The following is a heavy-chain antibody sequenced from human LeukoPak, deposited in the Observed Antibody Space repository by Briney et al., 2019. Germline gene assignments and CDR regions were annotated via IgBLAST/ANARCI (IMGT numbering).Heavy chain of an antibody. D-gene: IGHD5-18*01. V-gene: IGHV1-2*02. CDR1: GYTFTGYY. Sequence: GASVKVSCKASGYTFTGYYIHWVRQAPGQGLEWMGWINPNSGGTNYAQKFQGRVTMTRDTSISTAYMELSRLRADDTAVYYCARGSFSADAPLVLDYFHHRGQGTLVTDSS. CDR2: INPNSGGT. J-gene: IGHJ1*01. CDR3: ARGSFSADAPLVLDYFHH.